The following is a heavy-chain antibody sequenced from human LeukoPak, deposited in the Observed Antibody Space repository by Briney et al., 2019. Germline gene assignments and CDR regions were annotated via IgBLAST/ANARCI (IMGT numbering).Heavy chain of an antibody. Sequence: GGSLRLSCAVSGFTFSRHSMNWVRQAPGKGLEWVSFISTSSSYIYYADSVKGRFTISRDNAKNSLYLQMNSLRAEDTAVYYCARDGSTPWGYYMDVWGKGTTVTISS. CDR3: ARDGSTPWGYYMDV. CDR1: GFTFSRHS. J-gene: IGHJ6*03. V-gene: IGHV3-21*01. CDR2: ISTSSSYI. D-gene: IGHD7-27*01.